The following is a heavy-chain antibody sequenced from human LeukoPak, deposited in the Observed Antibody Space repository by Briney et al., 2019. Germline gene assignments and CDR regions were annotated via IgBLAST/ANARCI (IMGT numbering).Heavy chain of an antibody. CDR1: GYTFTGYY. Sequence: ASVKVSCKASGYTFTGYYMHWVRQAPGQGLEWMGIINPSGGSTSYAQKFQGRVTMTRDTSTSTVYMELSSLRSEDTAVYYCARAVVGATIDYWGQGTLVTVSS. CDR2: INPSGGST. D-gene: IGHD1-26*01. V-gene: IGHV1-46*01. J-gene: IGHJ4*02. CDR3: ARAVVGATIDY.